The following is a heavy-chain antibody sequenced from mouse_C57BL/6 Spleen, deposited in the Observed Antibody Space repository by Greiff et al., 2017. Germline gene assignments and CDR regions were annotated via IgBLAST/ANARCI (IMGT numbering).Heavy chain of an antibody. Sequence: QVQLQQPGAELVMPGASVKLSCKASGYTFTSYWMHWVKQRPGQGLEWIGEIDPSDSYTNYNQKFKGKSTLTVDKSSSTAYMQLSSLTSEDSAVDYCAIRDYYGSAWFAYWGQGTLVTVSA. CDR1: GYTFTSYW. CDR3: AIRDYYGSAWFAY. J-gene: IGHJ3*01. V-gene: IGHV1-69*01. D-gene: IGHD1-1*01. CDR2: IDPSDSYT.